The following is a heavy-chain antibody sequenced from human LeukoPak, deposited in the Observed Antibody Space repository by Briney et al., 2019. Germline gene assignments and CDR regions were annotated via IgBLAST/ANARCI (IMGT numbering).Heavy chain of an antibody. CDR1: GYTFTSYD. CDR3: ARDGYSYGFPFDY. D-gene: IGHD5-18*01. CDR2: MNPNSGNT. V-gene: IGHV1-8*01. Sequence: ASVKVSCKASGYTFTSYDINWVRQATGQGLEWMGWMNPNSGNTGYAQKFQGRVTMTRNTSISTAYMELGSLRSEDTAVCYCARDGYSYGFPFDYWGQGTLVTVSS. J-gene: IGHJ4*02.